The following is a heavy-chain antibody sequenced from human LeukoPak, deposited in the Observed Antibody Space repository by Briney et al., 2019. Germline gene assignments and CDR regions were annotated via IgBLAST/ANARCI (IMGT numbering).Heavy chain of an antibody. CDR2: INPNSGGT. CDR3: ARGSIVGATFDYFDY. CDR1: GYTFTGYY. V-gene: IGHV1-2*02. D-gene: IGHD1-26*01. J-gene: IGHJ4*02. Sequence: TSVKVSCKASGYTFTGYYIHWVRQAPGQGLEWMGWINPNSGGTNYAQKFQGRVTMTRDTSISTAYMDLSRLRSDDTAVYYCARGSIVGATFDYFDYWGQGTLVTVSS.